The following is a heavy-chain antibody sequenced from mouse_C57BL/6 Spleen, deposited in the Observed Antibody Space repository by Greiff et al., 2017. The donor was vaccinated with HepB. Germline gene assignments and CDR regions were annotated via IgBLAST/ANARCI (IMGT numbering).Heavy chain of an antibody. J-gene: IGHJ3*01. D-gene: IGHD2-1*01. Sequence: EVQLVESGGGLVKPGGSLKLSCAASGFTFSDYGMHWVRQAPEKGLEWVAYISSGSSTIYYADTVKGRFTISRDNAKNTLFLQMPSLRSEDTAMYYCARGDYGKPDWFAYWGQGTLVTVSA. V-gene: IGHV5-17*01. CDR3: ARGDYGKPDWFAY. CDR2: ISSGSSTI. CDR1: GFTFSDYG.